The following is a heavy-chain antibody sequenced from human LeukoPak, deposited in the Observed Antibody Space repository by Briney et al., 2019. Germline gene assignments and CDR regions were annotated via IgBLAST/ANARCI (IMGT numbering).Heavy chain of an antibody. V-gene: IGHV3-21*01. CDR3: ARDDSAFDLGALDYYYGMDV. CDR1: GFSFSSYS. D-gene: IGHD5-12*01. Sequence: PGGSLRLSCEASGFSFSSYSMTWVRQAPGKGLEWVSSISSRNTYIYYADSVKGRFTISRDNARNSLFLQMSSLRAEDTAVYYCARDDSAFDLGALDYYYGMDVWGQGTTVPVSS. CDR2: ISSRNTYI. J-gene: IGHJ6*02.